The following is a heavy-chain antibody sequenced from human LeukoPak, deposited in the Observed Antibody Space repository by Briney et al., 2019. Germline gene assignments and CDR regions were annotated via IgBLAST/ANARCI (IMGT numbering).Heavy chain of an antibody. J-gene: IGHJ4*02. CDR3: ARGEYYSDTSSYFDY. CDR1: GFTFSSYG. V-gene: IGHV3-30*03. Sequence: PGGSLRLSCAASGFTFSSYGVHWVRLAPGKGLEWVAVISYDGSNKYYADSVKGRFTISRDNSKNTLFVQMSSLRAEDTAVYYCARGEYYSDTSSYFDYWSQGTLVTVSS. CDR2: ISYDGSNK. D-gene: IGHD3-22*01.